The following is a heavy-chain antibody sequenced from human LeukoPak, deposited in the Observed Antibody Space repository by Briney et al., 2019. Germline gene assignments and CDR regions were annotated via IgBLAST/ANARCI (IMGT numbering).Heavy chain of an antibody. D-gene: IGHD3-10*01. V-gene: IGHV1-58*02. J-gene: IGHJ3*02. CDR3: AAASVQVRGVSAFDT. CDR2: IVVGSGNT. CDR1: GFTFTSSA. Sequence: SVKVSCKASGFTFTSSAMQWVRQARGQRLEWIGWIVVGSGNTNYAQKFQERVTITRDMSTSTAYMELSSLRSEDTAVYYCAAASVQVRGVSAFDTWGQGTMVTVSS.